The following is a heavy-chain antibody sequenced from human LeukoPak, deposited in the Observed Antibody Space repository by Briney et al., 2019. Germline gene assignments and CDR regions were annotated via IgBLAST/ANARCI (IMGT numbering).Heavy chain of an antibody. CDR3: ARVTYYDFWSGRVGAYYYYYMDV. CDR1: GGSISSGGYY. Sequence: SETLSLTCTVSGGSISSGGYYWRWIRQHPGKGLEWIGYIYYSGSTYYNPSLKSRVTISVDTSKNQFSLKLSSVTAADTAVYYCARVTYYDFWSGRVGAYYYYYMDVWGKGTTVTVSS. V-gene: IGHV4-31*03. D-gene: IGHD3-3*01. J-gene: IGHJ6*03. CDR2: IYYSGST.